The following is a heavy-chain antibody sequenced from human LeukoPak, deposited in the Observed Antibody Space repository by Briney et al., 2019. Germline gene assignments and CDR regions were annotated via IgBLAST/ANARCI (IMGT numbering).Heavy chain of an antibody. V-gene: IGHV3-15*07. Sequence: GGSLRLFCTVSGYTFYNTWMNWVRRTPGKGLEWVGRIKTRSDGGTTDYAAPINGRFTISRDDSKSTLFLQMNSLKTEDTAVYYCATGGYDFSYWGQGTQVTVSS. CDR2: IKTRSDGGTT. CDR3: ATGGYDFSY. J-gene: IGHJ4*02. D-gene: IGHD5-12*01. CDR1: GYTFYNTW.